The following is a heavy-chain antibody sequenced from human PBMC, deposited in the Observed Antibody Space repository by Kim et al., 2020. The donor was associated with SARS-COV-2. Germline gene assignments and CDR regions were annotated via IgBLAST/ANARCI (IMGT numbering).Heavy chain of an antibody. CDR3: TKSLPSQQRDPFDF. J-gene: IGHJ3*01. V-gene: IGHV3-30*18. CDR1: GFTFTNYG. D-gene: IGHD5-18*01. Sequence: GGSLRLSCVGSGFTFTNYGMHWVRQAPGKGLEWVAVIAYDGSGKTYADSVKGRFTISRDNSKNTLSLQMNSLSVEDTAVYYCTKSLPSQQRDPFDFWGQGTMVTVSS. CDR2: IAYDGSGK.